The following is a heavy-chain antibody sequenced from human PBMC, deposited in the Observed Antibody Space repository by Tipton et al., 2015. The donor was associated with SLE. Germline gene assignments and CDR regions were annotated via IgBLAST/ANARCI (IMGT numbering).Heavy chain of an antibody. Sequence: SLRLSCAASGFTFSSYGMHWVRQAPGKGLEWVAFIRYDGSNKYYADSVKGRFTISRDNSKNTLYLQMNSLRVEDTAVYYCARAPPRAVADYYYYMDVWGKGTTVTVSS. J-gene: IGHJ6*03. CDR2: IRYDGSNK. CDR3: ARAPPRAVADYYYYMDV. D-gene: IGHD6-19*01. CDR1: GFTFSSYG. V-gene: IGHV3-30*02.